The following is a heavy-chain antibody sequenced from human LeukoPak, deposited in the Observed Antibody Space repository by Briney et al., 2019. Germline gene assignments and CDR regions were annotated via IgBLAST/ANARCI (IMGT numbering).Heavy chain of an antibody. CDR1: GFTFSSYD. CDR2: IGTAGDT. D-gene: IGHD2-15*01. Sequence: GGSLRLACAASGFTFSSYDMRWVRQATGKGLEWVSAIGTAGDTYYPGSVKGRFTISRENAKNSLYLQMNSLRAGDTAVYYCARDRGGGYFDYWGQGTLVTVSS. CDR3: ARDRGGGYFDY. V-gene: IGHV3-13*01. J-gene: IGHJ4*02.